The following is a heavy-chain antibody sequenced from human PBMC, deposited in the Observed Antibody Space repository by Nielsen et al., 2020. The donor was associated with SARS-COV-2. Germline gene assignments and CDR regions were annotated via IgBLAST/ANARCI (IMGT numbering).Heavy chain of an antibody. CDR2: IYYSGST. V-gene: IGHV4-59*08. Sequence: GSLRLSCAVYGGSFSDYYWSWIRQPPGKGLEWIGYIYYSGSTNYNPSLKSRVTISVDTSKNQFSLKLSSVTAADTAVYYCARRRGYSGYDWEVYYFDYWGQGTLVTVSS. D-gene: IGHD5-12*01. CDR3: ARRRGYSGYDWEVYYFDY. J-gene: IGHJ4*02. CDR1: GGSFSDYY.